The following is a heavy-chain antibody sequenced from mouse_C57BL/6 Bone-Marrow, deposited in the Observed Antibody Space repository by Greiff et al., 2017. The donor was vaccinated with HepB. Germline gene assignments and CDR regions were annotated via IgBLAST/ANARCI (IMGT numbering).Heavy chain of an antibody. D-gene: IGHD1-1*01. Sequence: VKLMESGAELVKPGASVKMSCKASGYTFTTYPIEWMKQNHGKSLEWIGNFHPYNDDTKYNEKLKGKATLTIEKSSSTVYLELSRLTSDDSAVYYCARGYGSSYWYFDVWGTGTTVTVSS. J-gene: IGHJ1*03. CDR2: FHPYNDDT. V-gene: IGHV1-47*01. CDR1: GYTFTTYP. CDR3: ARGYGSSYWYFDV.